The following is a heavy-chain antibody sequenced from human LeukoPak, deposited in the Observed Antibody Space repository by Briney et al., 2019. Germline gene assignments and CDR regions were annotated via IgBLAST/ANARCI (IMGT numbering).Heavy chain of an antibody. CDR1: GYTFTSYG. D-gene: IGHD3-22*01. Sequence: ASVKVSCKASGYTFTSYGISWVRQAPGQGLEWMGWISAYNGDTNYAQKLQGRVTMTTDTSTSTAYTKLRSLRSDDTAVYYCARGGNYYEPLYFDYWGQGTLVTVSS. CDR3: ARGGNYYEPLYFDY. CDR2: ISAYNGDT. J-gene: IGHJ4*02. V-gene: IGHV1-18*01.